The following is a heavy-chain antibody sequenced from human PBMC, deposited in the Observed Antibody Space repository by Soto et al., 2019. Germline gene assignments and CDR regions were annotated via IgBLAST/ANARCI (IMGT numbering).Heavy chain of an antibody. CDR1: GFIFNKYA. J-gene: IGHJ4*02. CDR2: ISGDGATT. D-gene: IGHD6-13*01. Sequence: EVQLLQSGGELVQPGESLRLSCAASGFIFNKYAMTWVRQAPGKGLEWVSAISGDGATTYYADSVKGRFTISRDNSKNTLFLQMNSLRDEDTALYYCASPKVTSSWSSDYWGQGTLVTVSS. V-gene: IGHV3-23*01. CDR3: ASPKVTSSWSSDY.